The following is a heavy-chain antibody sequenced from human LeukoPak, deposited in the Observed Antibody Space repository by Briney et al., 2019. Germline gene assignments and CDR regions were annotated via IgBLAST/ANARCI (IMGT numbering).Heavy chain of an antibody. V-gene: IGHV3-20*04. CDR3: ARGLPVAVPYRYFDL. CDR1: EFTFDDYG. D-gene: IGHD6-19*01. J-gene: IGHJ2*01. CDR2: INWNGGGT. Sequence: GGSLRLSCAASEFTFDDYGMSWVRQAPGKGLEWVSGINWNGGGTGYADSVKGRFTISRDNGKNSLYLQMNSLRAEDTALYYCARGLPVAVPYRYFDLWGRGTLVTVSS.